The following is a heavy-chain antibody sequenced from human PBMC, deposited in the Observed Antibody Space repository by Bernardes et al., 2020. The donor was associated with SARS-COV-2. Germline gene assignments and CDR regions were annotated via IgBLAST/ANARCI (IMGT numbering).Heavy chain of an antibody. V-gene: IGHV3-74*01. CDR2: LYSDDVTA. D-gene: IGHD6-13*01. CDR1: GITYRTYW. J-gene: IGHJ4*02. CDR3: RISAGGDY. Sequence: GGSLRLSCATSGITYRTYWMHWVRQAPGKGLVWVSRLYSDDVTADYADSVKGRFTIFRDRASNTIYLQMNNLRAEDTAVYYCRISAGGDYWGLGTLVTVSS.